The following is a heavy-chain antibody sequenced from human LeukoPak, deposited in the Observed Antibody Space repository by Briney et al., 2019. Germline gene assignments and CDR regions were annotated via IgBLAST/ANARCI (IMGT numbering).Heavy chain of an antibody. CDR1: GFTFSSYA. CDR3: AKQGAIVVVPAAIRRFDY. V-gene: IGHV3-23*01. J-gene: IGHJ4*02. Sequence: GGSLRLSCAASGFTFSSYAMSWVRQAPGKGLEWVSAISGSGGSTYYADSVKGRFTISRDNSKNTLYLQMNGLRAEDTAVYYCAKQGAIVVVPAAIRRFDYWGQGTLVTVSS. CDR2: ISGSGGST. D-gene: IGHD2-2*01.